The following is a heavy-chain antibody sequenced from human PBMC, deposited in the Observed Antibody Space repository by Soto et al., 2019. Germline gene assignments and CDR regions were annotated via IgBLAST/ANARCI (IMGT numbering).Heavy chain of an antibody. J-gene: IGHJ4*02. Sequence: QVQLQESGPGLVKPSETLSLTCTVSGGSISSYYWSWIRQPAGKGLEWIGRIYTSGSTNYNPSLKSRVTMSVDTSKNQFSLKLSSVTAADTAVYYCARESYYYGSGSYYGYFDYWGQGTLVTVSS. V-gene: IGHV4-4*07. D-gene: IGHD3-10*01. CDR3: ARESYYYGSGSYYGYFDY. CDR1: GGSISSYY. CDR2: IYTSGST.